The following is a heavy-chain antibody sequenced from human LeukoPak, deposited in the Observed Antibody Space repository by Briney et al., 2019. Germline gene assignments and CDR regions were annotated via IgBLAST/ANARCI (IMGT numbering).Heavy chain of an antibody. CDR2: INHSGST. CDR3: ARRVRDQYYFDY. J-gene: IGHJ4*02. CDR1: GGSFSGYY. V-gene: IGHV4-34*01. Sequence: SETLSLTCAVYGGSFSGYYWSWIRQPPGKGLEWIGEINHSGSTNYNPSLKSRVTISVDTSKNQFSLKLSSVTAADTAVYYCARRVRDQYYFDYWGQGTLVTVSS. D-gene: IGHD4-11*01.